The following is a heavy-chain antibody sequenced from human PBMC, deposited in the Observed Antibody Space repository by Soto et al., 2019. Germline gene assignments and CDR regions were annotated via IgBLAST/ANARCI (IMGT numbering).Heavy chain of an antibody. CDR3: ARDRYCSGGSCQHDGMDV. Sequence: ASVKVSCKTSGFTFISSAVHWVRQARGHRLQWIGWINLSSGDTNYAQKFQGWVTMTRDTSTSTAYMELSRLRSDDTAVYYCARDRYCSGGSCQHDGMDVWGQGTTVTVSS. CDR2: INLSSGDT. V-gene: IGHV1-2*04. CDR1: GFTFISSA. J-gene: IGHJ6*02. D-gene: IGHD2-15*01.